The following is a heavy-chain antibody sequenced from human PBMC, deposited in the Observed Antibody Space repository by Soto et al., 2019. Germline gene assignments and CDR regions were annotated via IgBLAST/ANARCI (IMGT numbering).Heavy chain of an antibody. CDR1: GGSISSGDYY. CDR2: IYYSGST. J-gene: IGHJ6*02. Sequence: PSETLSLTCTFSGGSISSGDYYWSWIRQPPGKGLEWIGYIYYSGSTYYNPSLKSRVTISVDTSKNQFSLKLSSVTAADTAVYYCARDGGRVDYYYGMDVWGQGTTVTVSS. V-gene: IGHV4-30-4*01. D-gene: IGHD2-15*01. CDR3: ARDGGRVDYYYGMDV.